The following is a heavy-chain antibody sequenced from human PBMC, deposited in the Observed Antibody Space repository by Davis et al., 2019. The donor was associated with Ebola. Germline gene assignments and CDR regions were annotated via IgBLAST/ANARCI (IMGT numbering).Heavy chain of an antibody. Sequence: ASVTVSCKASGHTFTGYYMHWVRQAPGQGLEWMGWINTYSGGTKYAQQFQGRVTMTADTSTSTIYMELRSLTSDDTAMYYCVRDYESIKWIDPWGQGTLVTVSS. CDR1: GHTFTGYY. J-gene: IGHJ5*02. D-gene: IGHD3-3*01. CDR3: VRDYESIKWIDP. CDR2: INTYSGGT. V-gene: IGHV1-2*02.